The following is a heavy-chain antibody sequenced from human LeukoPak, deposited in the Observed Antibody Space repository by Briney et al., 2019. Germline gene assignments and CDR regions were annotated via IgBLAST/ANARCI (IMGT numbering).Heavy chain of an antibody. V-gene: IGHV4-39*01. CDR1: GGSISSSSYY. D-gene: IGHD2-15*01. Sequence: SETLSLTCTVSGGSISSSSYYWGWIRQPLGKGLEWIGSIYYSGSTYYNPSLKSRVTISVDTSKNQFSLKLSSVTAADTAVYYCARLPDIVVVVDYWGQGTLVTVSS. CDR2: IYYSGST. CDR3: ARLPDIVVVVDY. J-gene: IGHJ4*02.